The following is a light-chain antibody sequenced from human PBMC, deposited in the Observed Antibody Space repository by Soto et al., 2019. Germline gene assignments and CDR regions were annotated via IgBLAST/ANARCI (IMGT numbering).Light chain of an antibody. V-gene: IGKV1-5*03. J-gene: IGKJ1*01. CDR2: KAS. CDR1: HTSSSL. Sequence: DIPMTQSPSTLSGSVGDRVTITCRASHTSSSLLAWYQQKPGKAPKLLIYKASTLKSGVPPRFSGSGSGTEFTLAISSLQPDDFATYYCQQYNTYPWTFGQGTKVDIK. CDR3: QQYNTYPWT.